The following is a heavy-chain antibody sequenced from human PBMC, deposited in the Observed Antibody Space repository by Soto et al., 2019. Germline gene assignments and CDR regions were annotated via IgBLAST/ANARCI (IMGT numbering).Heavy chain of an antibody. D-gene: IGHD6-6*01. J-gene: IGHJ6*02. CDR1: GYTFTSYA. V-gene: IGHV1-3*01. Sequence: ASVKVSCKASGYTFTSYAMHWVRQAPGQRFEWMGWINAGNGNTKYSQKFQGRVTITRDTSASTAYMELSSLRSEDTAVYYCARGLYSSSHYYYYGMDVWGQGTTVTVSS. CDR2: INAGNGNT. CDR3: ARGLYSSSHYYYYGMDV.